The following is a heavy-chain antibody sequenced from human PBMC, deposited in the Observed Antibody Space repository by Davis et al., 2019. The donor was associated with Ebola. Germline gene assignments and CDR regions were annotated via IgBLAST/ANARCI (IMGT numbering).Heavy chain of an antibody. J-gene: IGHJ5*02. CDR3: ARDRAVRGVNTPNWFDP. D-gene: IGHD3-10*01. CDR2: IYSGGST. CDR1: GFTVSSNY. V-gene: IGHV3-53*01. Sequence: GESLKISCAASGFTVSSNYMSWVRQAPGKGLEWVSVIYSGGSTYYADSVKGRFTISRDNSKNTLYLQMNSLRAEDTAVYYCARDRAVRGVNTPNWFDPWGQGTLVTVSS.